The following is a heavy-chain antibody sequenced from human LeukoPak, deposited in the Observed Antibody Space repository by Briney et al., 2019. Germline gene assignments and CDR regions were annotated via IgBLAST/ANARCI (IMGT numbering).Heavy chain of an antibody. D-gene: IGHD3-3*01. J-gene: IGHJ4*02. CDR1: GYTFTGYY. CDR3: ARDSPFGMVTIALDY. CDR2: IDPNSGDT. Sequence: ASVKVSCKASGYTFTGYYVHWERQAPGQGLEWMGWIDPNSGDTNYAQKFQDWVIMTRDTSITTAYMELTRLRSDDTAMYYCARDSPFGMVTIALDYWGQGTLVTVSS. V-gene: IGHV1-2*04.